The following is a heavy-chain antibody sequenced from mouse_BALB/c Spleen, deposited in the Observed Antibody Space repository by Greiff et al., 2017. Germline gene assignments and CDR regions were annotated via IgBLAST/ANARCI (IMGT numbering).Heavy chain of an antibody. D-gene: IGHD2-2*01. V-gene: IGHV14-3*02. CDR1: GFNIKDTY. CDR2: IDPANGNT. CDR3: ARGYDYGGFDY. Sequence: EVQLQQSGAELVKPGASVKLSCTASGFNIKDTYMHWVKQRPEQGLEWIGRIDPANGNTKYDPKFQGKATITADTSSNTAYLQLSSLTSEDTAVYYCARGYDYGGFDYWGQGTTLTVSS. J-gene: IGHJ2*01.